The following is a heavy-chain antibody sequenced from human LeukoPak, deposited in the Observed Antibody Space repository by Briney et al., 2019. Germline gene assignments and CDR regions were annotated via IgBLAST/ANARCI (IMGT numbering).Heavy chain of an antibody. V-gene: IGHV1-18*01. CDR2: ISADKGNT. D-gene: IGHD3-9*01. CDR1: GYTFTSYG. J-gene: IGHJ5*02. Sequence: GASVKVSCKASGYTFTSYGMSWVRQAPGQGLEWMGWISADKGNTHYAQSLQARVTMTTDTSTSTAYMALRSLRSDDTAVYYCARDDWNCFDPWGQGTLVTVSS. CDR3: ARDDWNCFDP.